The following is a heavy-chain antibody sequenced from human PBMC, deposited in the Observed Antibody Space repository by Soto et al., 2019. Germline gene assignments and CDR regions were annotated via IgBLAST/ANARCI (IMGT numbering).Heavy chain of an antibody. Sequence: PSETLSLTCTVSGGSISSSSYYWGWIRQPPGKGLEWIGSIYYSGSTYYNPSLKSRVTISVDTSKNQFSLKLSSVTAADTAVHYCAGGDYYYYYMDVWGKGTTVTVSS. CDR1: GGSISSSSYY. V-gene: IGHV4-39*01. D-gene: IGHD4-17*01. CDR3: AGGDYYYYYMDV. CDR2: IYYSGST. J-gene: IGHJ6*03.